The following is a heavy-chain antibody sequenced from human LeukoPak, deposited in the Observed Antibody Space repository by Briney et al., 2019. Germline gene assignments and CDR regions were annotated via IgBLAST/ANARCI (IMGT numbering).Heavy chain of an antibody. D-gene: IGHD2-21*01. Sequence: SETLSLTCTVSGGSVSTDDYYWSWTRQPPGKGLEWIGYIHDSGSTNYNPSLKSRVTISVDTSQNQFSLRLSSVSAADAAVYYCARDLVNWGQGTLVTVSS. CDR1: GGSVSTDDYY. CDR2: IHDSGST. J-gene: IGHJ4*02. V-gene: IGHV4-61*08. CDR3: ARDLVN.